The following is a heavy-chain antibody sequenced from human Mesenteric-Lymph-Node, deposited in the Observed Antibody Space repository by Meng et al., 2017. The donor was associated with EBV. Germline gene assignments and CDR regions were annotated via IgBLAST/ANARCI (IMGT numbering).Heavy chain of an antibody. V-gene: IGHV2-5*02. CDR2: IYLDDDK. CDR3: AHRTINCVDP. Sequence: QLTWKESGPTLVNPAQTLTLTCTFSGFSLSTTGVGVGWNRQPPGKALEWLALIYLDDDKRYSPSLKTRLTITKDTSENQVVLTITNMDPVDAASYYCAHRTINCVDPWGQGTLVTVSS. CDR1: GFSLSTTGVG. J-gene: IGHJ5*02.